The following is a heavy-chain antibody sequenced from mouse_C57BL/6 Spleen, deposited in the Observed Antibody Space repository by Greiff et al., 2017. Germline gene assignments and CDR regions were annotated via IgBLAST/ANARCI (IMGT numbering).Heavy chain of an antibody. CDR1: GYTFTSYW. CDR3: ARHYDGYYVYFDY. D-gene: IGHD2-3*01. V-gene: IGHV1-52*01. CDR2: IDPSDSET. Sequence: VQLQQPGAELVRPGSSVKLSCKASGYTFTSYWMHWVKQTPIQGLEWIGNIDPSDSETHYNQKFKDKATLTVDKSSSTAYMPLSSLTSEDSAVYYCARHYDGYYVYFDYWGQGTTLTVSS. J-gene: IGHJ2*01.